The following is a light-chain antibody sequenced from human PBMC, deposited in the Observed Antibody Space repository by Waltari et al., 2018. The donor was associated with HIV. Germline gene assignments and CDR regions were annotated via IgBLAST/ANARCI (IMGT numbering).Light chain of an antibody. CDR3: GAWDSSLSAVV. CDR1: SFNIAIDY. CDR2: ETD. V-gene: IGLV1-51*02. J-gene: IGLJ3*02. Sequence: QSVLTQPPSVSAAPGQQVTISCSASSFNIAIDYVSWYQQLPGTAPKLLIYETDKRPSGIPDRFSGSQSGASASLGITGLQTGDEADYYCGAWDSSLSAVVFGGGTKLTVL.